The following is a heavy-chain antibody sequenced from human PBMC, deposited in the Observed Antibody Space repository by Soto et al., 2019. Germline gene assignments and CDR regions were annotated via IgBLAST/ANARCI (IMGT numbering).Heavy chain of an antibody. V-gene: IGHV4-4*02. CDR2: IYHSGST. J-gene: IGHJ4*02. CDR3: SRRTGSSTYYFDY. Sequence: SETLSLTCAVSGGSISSSNWWSWVRQPPGKGLEWIGEIYHSGSTNYNPSLKSRVTISVDTSKNHFSLNLNSMTAADTAVYYCSRRTGSSTYYFDYWGQGTLVTVSS. CDR1: GGSISSSNW. D-gene: IGHD6-6*01.